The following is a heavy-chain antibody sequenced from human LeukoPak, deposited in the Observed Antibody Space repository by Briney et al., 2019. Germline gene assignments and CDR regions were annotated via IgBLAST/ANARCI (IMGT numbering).Heavy chain of an antibody. D-gene: IGHD1-1*01. J-gene: IGHJ4*02. CDR1: GGSITSGGYF. CDR2: IYHSGST. CDR3: ARDYQTGLFDY. V-gene: IGHV4-31*03. Sequence: SETLSLTCTVSGGSITSGGYFWSWIRQHPGKGLEWIGYIYHSGSTYYNPSLKSRVTISVDTSKNQFSLRLTSVTAADTAIYYCARDYQTGLFDYWGQGTLVTVSS.